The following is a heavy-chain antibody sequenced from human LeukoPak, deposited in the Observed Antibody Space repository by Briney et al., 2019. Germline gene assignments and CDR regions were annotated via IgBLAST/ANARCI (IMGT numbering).Heavy chain of an antibody. V-gene: IGHV3-74*01. Sequence: GGSLRLSCAASGFTLSNSWMHWVRQTPGKGLVWVSRISNDGSSLIYADSVKGRFTISRDNAKNTLYLQMNSLRAEDAAVYYCARSDNGLDIWGQGTMVTVSS. D-gene: IGHD2-8*01. J-gene: IGHJ3*02. CDR3: ARSDNGLDI. CDR1: GFTLSNSW. CDR2: ISNDGSSL.